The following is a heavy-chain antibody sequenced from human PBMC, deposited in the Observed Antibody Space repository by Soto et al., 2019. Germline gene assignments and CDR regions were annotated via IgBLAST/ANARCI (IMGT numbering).Heavy chain of an antibody. D-gene: IGHD1-1*01. V-gene: IGHV1-69*13. Sequence: SVKVSCKESGGTFSSYAIAWVRQAPGQGLEWMGGIIPIFGIPNYAQKFQGRVAITADESTNTAYMELSSLRSDDTAVYYCAKAAQTRFNWNDLGNWFDPWGQGTLGTVS. J-gene: IGHJ5*02. CDR2: IIPIFGIP. CDR3: AKAAQTRFNWNDLGNWFDP. CDR1: GGTFSSYA.